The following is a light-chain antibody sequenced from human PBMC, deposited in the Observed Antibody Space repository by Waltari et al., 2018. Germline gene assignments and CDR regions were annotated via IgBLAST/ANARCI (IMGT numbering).Light chain of an antibody. J-gene: IGLJ3*02. CDR3: ASWDDSLNDWV. CDR1: DSNIGSNT. Sequence: QSVLTQPPSVSATPGQRVTISCSGGDSNIGSNTVNWYQQLPGTAPKLLGFGVNERPSGVPHRFSGSKAGTSASLAISGLQSEDEADYYCASWDDSLNDWVFGGGTKLTVL. CDR2: GVN. V-gene: IGLV1-44*01.